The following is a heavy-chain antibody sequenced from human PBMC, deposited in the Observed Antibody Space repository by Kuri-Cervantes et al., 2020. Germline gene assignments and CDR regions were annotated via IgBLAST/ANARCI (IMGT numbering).Heavy chain of an antibody. D-gene: IGHD3-9*01. J-gene: IGHJ2*01. CDR1: GFTFSSYG. Sequence: GGSLRLSCAASGFTFSSYGMHWVRQAPGKGLEWVAVIWYDGSNKYYADSVKGRFTISRDNSKNTLYLQMNSLRAEDTAVYYCARSVRSHYDILTGYYVVSGSYWYFDLWGRGTLVTVSS. CDR2: IWYDGSNK. CDR3: ARSVRSHYDILTGYYVVSGSYWYFDL. V-gene: IGHV3-33*01.